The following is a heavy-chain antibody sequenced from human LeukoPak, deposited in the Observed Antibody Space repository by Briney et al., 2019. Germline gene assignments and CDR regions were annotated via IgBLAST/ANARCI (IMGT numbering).Heavy chain of an antibody. CDR1: GGSFSSGSYY. V-gene: IGHV4-61*02. Sequence: SETLSLTCTVFGGSFSSGSYYWCWIRQPAGRGLEWFGRIYTSGRTKYNPSLKRRVTISVDTSKNQFSREASCMTAADTAVYYCARARYSSSWYEMTYYYNYMDVWGKGTKVAISS. CDR3: ARARYSSSWYEMTYYYNYMDV. J-gene: IGHJ6*03. CDR2: IYTSGRT. D-gene: IGHD6-13*01.